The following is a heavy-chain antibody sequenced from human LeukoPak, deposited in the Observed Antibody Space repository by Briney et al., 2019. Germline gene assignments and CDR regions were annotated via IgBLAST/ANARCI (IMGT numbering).Heavy chain of an antibody. CDR2: ISGSGGST. CDR1: GFTFSSYA. Sequence: GGSLRLSCAASGFTFSSYAMSWVRQAPGKGLEWVSAISGSGGSTYYADSVKGRFTISRDNSKNTLYLQMNSLRAEDTAVYYCAKDRNYYDSSGPYHYYGMDVWGQGTTVTVSS. J-gene: IGHJ6*02. V-gene: IGHV3-23*01. CDR3: AKDRNYYDSSGPYHYYGMDV. D-gene: IGHD3-22*01.